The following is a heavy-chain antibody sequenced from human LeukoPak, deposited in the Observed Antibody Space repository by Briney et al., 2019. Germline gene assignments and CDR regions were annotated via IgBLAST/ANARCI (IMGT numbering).Heavy chain of an antibody. J-gene: IGHJ4*02. D-gene: IGHD6-19*01. Sequence: ASVKVSCKASGYTFTGYYMHRVRQAPGQGLEWMGWINPNSGGTNYAQKFQGRVTMTRDTSISTAYMELSRLRSDDTAVYYCAIGYSSGWYQFDYWGQGTLVTASS. V-gene: IGHV1-2*02. CDR1: GYTFTGYY. CDR3: AIGYSSGWYQFDY. CDR2: INPNSGGT.